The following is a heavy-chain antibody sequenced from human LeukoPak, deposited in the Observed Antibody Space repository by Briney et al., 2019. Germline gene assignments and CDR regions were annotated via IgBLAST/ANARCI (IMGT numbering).Heavy chain of an antibody. CDR2: ISYGGSNK. J-gene: IGHJ4*02. CDR1: GFTFSSYA. V-gene: IGHV3-30-3*01. Sequence: GGSLRLSCAASGFTFSSYAMHWVRQAPGKGLEWVAVISYGGSNKYYADSVKGRFTISRDNSKNTLYLQMNSLRAEDTAVYYCARDRDYWGQGTLVTVSS. CDR3: ARDRDY.